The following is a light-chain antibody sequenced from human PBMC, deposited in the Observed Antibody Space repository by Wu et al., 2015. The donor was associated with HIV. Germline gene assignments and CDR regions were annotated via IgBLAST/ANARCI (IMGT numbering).Light chain of an antibody. CDR3: QQYYSHPLT. J-gene: IGKJ4*01. CDR1: QDISSY. V-gene: IGKV1-8*01. Sequence: IQMTQSPSSLSASTGDRVIITCRASQDISSYLAWYQQEPGKVPKLLMYATSTLQSGVPSRFSGSGSGTDFTLTISCLQSDDFASYFCQQYYSHPLTFGGGTKVESK. CDR2: ATS.